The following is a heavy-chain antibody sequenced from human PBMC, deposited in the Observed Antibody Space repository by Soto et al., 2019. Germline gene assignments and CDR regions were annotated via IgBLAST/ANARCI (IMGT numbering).Heavy chain of an antibody. V-gene: IGHV1-69*01. Sequence: QVQLVSSGAEVRRPGSSVRVSCKASGGTISSSAIYWVRQAPGQGLEWMGGIIPVLGTPHYAQKFQGRLTIMADESTNTAYMTLSSLRSEDTAVYYCARDPPRVDLQEGSGPSRDYWGQGTLVAVSS. CDR3: ARDPPRVDLQEGSGPSRDY. D-gene: IGHD6-19*01. J-gene: IGHJ4*02. CDR2: IIPVLGTP. CDR1: GGTISSSA.